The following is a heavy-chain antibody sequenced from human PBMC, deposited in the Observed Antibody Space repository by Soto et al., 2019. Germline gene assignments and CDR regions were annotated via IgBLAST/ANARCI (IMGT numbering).Heavy chain of an antibody. CDR2: RSYDGSNK. J-gene: IGHJ4*02. V-gene: IGHV3-30*18. CDR1: GFAFSSYG. Sequence: GRSLRLSCAACGFAFSSYGMHWARQAPGKGLEWVAVRSYDGSNKYYAYSVKGRFTISRENSENTMYLQKNSLRAEDTAVYYCAKVGGAAAGTMTFDYWAQGTLVTVSS. CDR3: AKVGGAAAGTMTFDY. D-gene: IGHD6-13*01.